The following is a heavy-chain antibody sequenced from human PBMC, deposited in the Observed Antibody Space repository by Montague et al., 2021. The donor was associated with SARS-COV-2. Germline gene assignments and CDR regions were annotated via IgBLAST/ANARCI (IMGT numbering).Heavy chain of an antibody. CDR2: IYHSGST. CDR3: ARAQKTISGMLIPPYYFDF. J-gene: IGHJ4*02. V-gene: IGHV4-4*02. CDR1: GHSIWSSDW. Sequence: ETLSLTCSVSGHSIWSSDWWTWVRQPPGKGLEWIGEIYHSGSTTYNPSLKSRVTISVDKSKNQFSLTLTSLTAADTAVYYCARAQKTISGMLIPPYYFDFWGQGTLVTVSS. D-gene: IGHD3-3*01.